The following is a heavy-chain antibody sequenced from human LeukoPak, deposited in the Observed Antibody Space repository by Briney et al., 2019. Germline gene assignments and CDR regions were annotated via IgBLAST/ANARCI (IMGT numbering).Heavy chain of an antibody. CDR3: ARGRGLYYYYGMDV. CDR2: INHSGST. J-gene: IGHJ6*02. Sequence: SETLSLTCTVSGGSISGYYWSWIRQPPGKGLEWIGEINHSGSTNYNPSLKSRVTISVDTSKNQFSLKLSSVTAADTAVYYCARGRGLYYYYGMDVWGQGTTVTVSS. CDR1: GGSISGYY. D-gene: IGHD3-10*01. V-gene: IGHV4-34*01.